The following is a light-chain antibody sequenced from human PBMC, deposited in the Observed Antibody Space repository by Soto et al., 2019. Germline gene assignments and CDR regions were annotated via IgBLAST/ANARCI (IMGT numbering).Light chain of an antibody. CDR2: DAS. CDR1: QGISTY. J-gene: IGKJ1*01. CDR3: QQYNSYSPT. V-gene: IGKV1-5*01. Sequence: DIQMTQSPSSLSASVGDRVTITCRASQGISTYLNWYQQKPGKAPKLLIYDASSLESGVPSRFSGSGSGTEFTLTICSLQPDDFATYYCQQYNSYSPTFGQGTKVDIK.